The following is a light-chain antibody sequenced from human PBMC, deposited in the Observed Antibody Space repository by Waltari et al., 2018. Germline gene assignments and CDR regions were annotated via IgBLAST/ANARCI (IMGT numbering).Light chain of an antibody. J-gene: IGKJ3*01. CDR3: HQETNWSLT. CDR2: GAS. CDR1: QSVSNS. V-gene: IGKV3D-15*01. Sequence: EIVMTQSPATLSLSPGDRATLSCRASQSVSNSVAWYQQKPGQPPRLLVHGASTRATGIPDRFSGRGSVTDFTLIISSLEPEDVGVYFCHQETNWSLTFGPGTRLDIK.